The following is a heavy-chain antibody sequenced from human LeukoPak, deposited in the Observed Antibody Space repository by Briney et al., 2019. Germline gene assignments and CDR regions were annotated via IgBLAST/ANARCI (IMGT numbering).Heavy chain of an antibody. Sequence: GGSLRLSCAASGFTFSSYAMSWVRQAPGKGLEWVSAISGSGGSTYYADSVKGRFTISRDNAKNSLYLQMNSLRAEDTALYYCAKDTGYSYGYSAFDIWGQGTMVTVSS. V-gene: IGHV3-23*01. CDR2: ISGSGGST. CDR1: GFTFSSYA. J-gene: IGHJ3*02. D-gene: IGHD5-18*01. CDR3: AKDTGYSYGYSAFDI.